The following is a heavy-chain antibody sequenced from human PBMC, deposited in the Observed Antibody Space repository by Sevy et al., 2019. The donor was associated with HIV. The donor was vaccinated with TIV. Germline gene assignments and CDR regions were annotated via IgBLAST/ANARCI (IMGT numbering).Heavy chain of an antibody. J-gene: IGHJ6*03. CDR1: GFTFSSYG. D-gene: IGHD2-21*01. CDR3: AKADCGGDCDAGYYYYMDV. Sequence: GGSLRLSCAASGFTFSSYGMHWVRQAPGKGLEWVAFIRYDGSNKYYADSVKGRFTISRDNSKNTLYLQMNSLRAEDTAVYYCAKADCGGDCDAGYYYYMDVWGKGTTVTVSS. CDR2: IRYDGSNK. V-gene: IGHV3-30*02.